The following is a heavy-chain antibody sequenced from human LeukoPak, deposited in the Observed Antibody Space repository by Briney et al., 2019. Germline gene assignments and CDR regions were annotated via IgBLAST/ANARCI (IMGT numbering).Heavy chain of an antibody. CDR3: ARLPGIAVARQIRGFDY. J-gene: IGHJ4*02. V-gene: IGHV4-34*01. CDR1: GGSFSGYY. D-gene: IGHD6-19*01. CDR2: INHSGST. Sequence: SETLSLTCAVYGGSFSGYYWSWIRQPPGKGLEWIGEINHSGSTNYNPSLKSRVTISVDTSKNQFSLKLSSVTAADTAVYYCARLPGIAVARQIRGFDYWGQGTLVTVSS.